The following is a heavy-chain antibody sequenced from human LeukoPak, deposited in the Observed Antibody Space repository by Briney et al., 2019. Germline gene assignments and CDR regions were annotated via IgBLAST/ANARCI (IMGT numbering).Heavy chain of an antibody. CDR1: GLSIGDNS. CDR3: ARGPNRWWVVSRNWGMDV. Sequence: GGSLRLSCAASGLSIGDNSMHWVRQAPGKGLEWVSLIGWDESTTYYSDSVKGRFTVSRDSSKNSLYLQMNSLRTEDTALYYCARGPNRWWVVSRNWGMDVWGQGTTVTVSS. CDR2: IGWDESTT. V-gene: IGHV3-43*01. J-gene: IGHJ6*02. D-gene: IGHD2-15*01.